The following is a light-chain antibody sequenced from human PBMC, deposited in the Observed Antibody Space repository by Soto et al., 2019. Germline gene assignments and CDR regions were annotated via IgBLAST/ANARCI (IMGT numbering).Light chain of an antibody. V-gene: IGLV1-40*01. Sequence: QSVLTQPPSGSGGPGQRVTISCTGSSSNIGAGYDVHWYQQLPGTAPKLLIYGNSNRPSGVPDRFSGSKSGTSASLAITGLQAEDEADYYCQSYDSSLSGPDVVFGGGTKVTVL. CDR2: GNS. J-gene: IGLJ2*01. CDR3: QSYDSSLSGPDVV. CDR1: SSNIGAGYD.